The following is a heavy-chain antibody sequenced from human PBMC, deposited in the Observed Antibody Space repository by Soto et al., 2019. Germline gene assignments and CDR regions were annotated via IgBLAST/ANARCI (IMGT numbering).Heavy chain of an antibody. CDR2: INAGNGNT. Sequence: QVHLVQSGAEEKKPGASVKVSCKASGYTFTSYVMHWVRQAPGQRLEWMGWINAGNGNTKYSQRFQGRVTITRDTFASTAYMELSSLTSEDTAVYYCARDLCSGGSCYQYYFYYWGQGTLVTVSS. D-gene: IGHD2-15*01. CDR1: GYTFTSYV. CDR3: ARDLCSGGSCYQYYFYY. V-gene: IGHV1-3*05. J-gene: IGHJ4*02.